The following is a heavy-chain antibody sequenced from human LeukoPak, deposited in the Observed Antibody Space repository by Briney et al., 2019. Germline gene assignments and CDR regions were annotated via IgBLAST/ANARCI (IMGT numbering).Heavy chain of an antibody. V-gene: IGHV4-39*07. CDR1: GGSISSSSYY. Sequence: SETLSLTCTVSGGSISSSSYYWGWIRQPPGKGLEWIGSIYYSGSTYYNPSLKSRVTISVDTSKNQFSLKLSSVTAADTAVYYCARVSDYSLDYWGQGTLVTVSS. CDR3: ARVSDYSLDY. CDR2: IYYSGST. J-gene: IGHJ4*02. D-gene: IGHD2-15*01.